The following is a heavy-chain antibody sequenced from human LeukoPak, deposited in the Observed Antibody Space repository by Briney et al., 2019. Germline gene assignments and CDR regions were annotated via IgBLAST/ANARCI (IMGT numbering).Heavy chain of an antibody. Sequence: ASVKVSCKASGYTFTGYYMHWVRQAPGQGLEWMGWINPNSGGTNYAQKFQGGVTMTRDTSISTAYMELSGLRSGDTAVYYCARVKWESNSQPYYYYYYMDVWGKGTTVTVSS. CDR1: GYTFTGYY. V-gene: IGHV1-2*02. D-gene: IGHD1-26*01. CDR3: ARVKWESNSQPYYYYYYMDV. CDR2: INPNSGGT. J-gene: IGHJ6*03.